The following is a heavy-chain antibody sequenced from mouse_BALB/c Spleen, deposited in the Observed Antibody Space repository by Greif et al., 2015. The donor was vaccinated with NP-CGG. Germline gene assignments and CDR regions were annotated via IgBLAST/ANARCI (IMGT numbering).Heavy chain of an antibody. CDR1: GFTFSSFG. CDR2: ISSGSSTI. Sequence: EVKLVESGGGLVQPGGSRKLSCAASGFTFSSFGMHWVRQAPEKGLEWVAYISSGSSTIYYADTVKGRFTISRDNPKNTLFLQMTSLRSEDPAMYYCARRDGYGNAMDYWGQGTSVTVSP. V-gene: IGHV5-17*02. D-gene: IGHD2-3*01. CDR3: ARRDGYGNAMDY. J-gene: IGHJ4*01.